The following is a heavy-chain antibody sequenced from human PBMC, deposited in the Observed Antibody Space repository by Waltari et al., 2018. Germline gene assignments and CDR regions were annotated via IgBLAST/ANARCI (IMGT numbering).Heavy chain of an antibody. CDR3: ASIAVTGTLGY. D-gene: IGHD6-19*01. Sequence: QLQLQESGPGLVKPSETLSLTCIVSGGSISSANYYWAWIRQPPGKGLEWIGSIYYSGITYYNPSLKSRLTISLDTSKNQFSLKMSSVTAADTAVYYCASIAVTGTLGYWGQGTLVTVSS. CDR1: GGSISSANYY. CDR2: IYYSGIT. V-gene: IGHV4-39*01. J-gene: IGHJ4*02.